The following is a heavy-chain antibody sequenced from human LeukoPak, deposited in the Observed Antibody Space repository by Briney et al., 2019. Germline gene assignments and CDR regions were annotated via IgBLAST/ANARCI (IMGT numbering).Heavy chain of an antibody. Sequence: PGRSLRLSCAASGFTFDDYAMHWVRQAPGKGLEWVSGISWNSGSIGYADSVKGRFTISRDNAKNSLYLQMTSLRAEDMALYYCAKDTGGDYDSSGYFDYWGQGTLVTVSS. D-gene: IGHD3-22*01. CDR2: ISWNSGSI. CDR1: GFTFDDYA. CDR3: AKDTGGDYDSSGYFDY. V-gene: IGHV3-9*03. J-gene: IGHJ4*02.